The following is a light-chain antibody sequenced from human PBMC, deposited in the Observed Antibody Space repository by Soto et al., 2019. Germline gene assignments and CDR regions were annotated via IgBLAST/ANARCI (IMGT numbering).Light chain of an antibody. CDR2: EGS. Sequence: QSALTQPASVSGSPGQSITISCTGTSSDVGSYNLVSWYQQHPGKAPKLLVYEGSKRPSGVSNRFSGSRSGNTASRTISGLQAEDEADYHCCSYAGSXLDVFGTGTKX. V-gene: IGLV2-23*01. CDR3: CSYAGSXLDV. CDR1: SSDVGSYNL. J-gene: IGLJ1*01.